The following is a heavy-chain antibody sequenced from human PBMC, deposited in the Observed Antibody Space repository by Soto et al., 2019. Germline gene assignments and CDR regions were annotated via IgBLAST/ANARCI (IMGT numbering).Heavy chain of an antibody. J-gene: IGHJ6*02. CDR1: GFTFSSYG. CDR3: AKDLGSGVVVPAAIDYYYGMDV. Sequence: PGGSLRLSCAASGFTFSSYGMHWVRQAPGKGLEWVAVISYDGSNKYYADSVKGRFTISRDNSKNTPYLQMNSLRAEDTAVYYCAKDLGSGVVVPAAIDYYYGMDVWGQGTTVTVSS. CDR2: ISYDGSNK. V-gene: IGHV3-30*18. D-gene: IGHD2-2*01.